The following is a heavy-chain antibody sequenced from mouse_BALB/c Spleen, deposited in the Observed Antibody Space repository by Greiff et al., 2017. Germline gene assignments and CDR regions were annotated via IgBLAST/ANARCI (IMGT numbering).Heavy chain of an antibody. J-gene: IGHJ2*01. CDR2: IYPGDGDT. Sequence: QVQLQQSGAELARPGASVKLSCKASGYTFTSYWMQWVKQRPGQGLEWIGAIYPGDGDTRYTQKFKGKATLTADKSSSTAYMQLSSLASEDSAVYYCARSVPFDYWGQGTTLTVSS. V-gene: IGHV1-87*01. CDR3: ARSVPFDY. CDR1: GYTFTSYW.